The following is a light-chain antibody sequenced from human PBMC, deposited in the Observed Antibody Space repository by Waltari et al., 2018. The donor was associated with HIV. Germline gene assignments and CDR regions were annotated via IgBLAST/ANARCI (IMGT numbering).Light chain of an antibody. CDR1: NIGRKM. J-gene: IGLJ3*02. CDR3: QVWDSSSHHWV. CDR2: QAS. V-gene: IGLV3-21*02. Sequence: SYVLTQPPSVSVAPGQTARLTCGGNNIGRKMVHWYRQKPGQAPVVVVYQASGRPSGIPERFSGSNSGNTATLTLSRVEAGDEADYYCQVWDSSSHHWVFGGGTKLTVL.